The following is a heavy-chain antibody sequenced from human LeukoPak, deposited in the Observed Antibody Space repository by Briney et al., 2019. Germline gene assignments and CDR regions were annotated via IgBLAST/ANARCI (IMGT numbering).Heavy chain of an antibody. CDR1: GGTCSSYA. V-gene: IGHV1-69*13. CDR3: ARSSGNQLLFGWYFDL. Sequence: ASVKVSCKASGGTCSSYAISWVRQAPGQGLEWMGGMIPIFGTANYAQKFQGRVTITADESTSTAYMELSSLRSEDTAVYYCARSSGNQLLFGWYFDLWGRGTLVTVSS. D-gene: IGHD2-2*01. J-gene: IGHJ2*01. CDR2: MIPIFGTA.